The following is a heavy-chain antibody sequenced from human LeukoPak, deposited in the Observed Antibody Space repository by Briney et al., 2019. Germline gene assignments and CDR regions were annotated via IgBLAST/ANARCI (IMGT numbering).Heavy chain of an antibody. CDR2: ISHDGSNI. J-gene: IGHJ4*02. V-gene: IGHV3-30*03. D-gene: IGHD3-22*01. CDR1: GFTFSSYG. Sequence: PGRSLRLSCAASGFTFSSYGMHWVRQAPGKGLEWVAVISHDGSNIYYGDSVKGRFSISRDNSKNTLYLQMNSLRAEDTAVYYCTTDPLYYYDSSGYYYGDIDYWGQGTLVTVSS. CDR3: TTDPLYYYDSSGYYYGDIDY.